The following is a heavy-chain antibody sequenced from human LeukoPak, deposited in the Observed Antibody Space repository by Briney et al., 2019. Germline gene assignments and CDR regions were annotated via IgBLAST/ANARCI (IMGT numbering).Heavy chain of an antibody. Sequence: PGGSLRLSCAASGFTFSSYAMSWVRQAPGKGLEWVSAISGSGGSTYYADSVKGRFTISRDNSKNTLYLQMNSLRAEDTAVYYCAKDGLLWSGYWGVNWFDPWGQGTLVTVSS. D-gene: IGHD3-3*01. CDR1: GFTFSSYA. CDR2: ISGSGGST. J-gene: IGHJ5*02. V-gene: IGHV3-23*01. CDR3: AKDGLLWSGYWGVNWFDP.